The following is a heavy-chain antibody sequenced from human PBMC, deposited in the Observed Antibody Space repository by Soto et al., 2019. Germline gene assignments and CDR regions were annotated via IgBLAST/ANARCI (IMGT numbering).Heavy chain of an antibody. CDR2: INPGNGNT. CDR1: GYSFSNFA. D-gene: IGHD3-10*01. CDR3: ARAVARGVKTIYYYYGMDV. J-gene: IGHJ6*02. Sequence: GASVKVSCKASGYSFSNFAMHWVRQAPGQRLEWMGWINPGNGNTKYSQTFQGRFTITRDTSASTAYMELSSLRSEDTAVYYCARAVARGVKTIYYYYGMDVWGQGTTVTVSS. V-gene: IGHV1-3*01.